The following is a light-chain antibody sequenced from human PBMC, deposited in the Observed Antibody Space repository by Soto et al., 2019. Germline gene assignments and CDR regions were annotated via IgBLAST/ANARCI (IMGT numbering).Light chain of an antibody. CDR3: QHYNGY. Sequence: DMSMTQSPTTLSASVGDRVTITCRASQNIRSWLAWYQQKPGKAPKVLIYDASTLESGVPSRFSGSGFGTEFTLNISSLQPDDFATYFCQHYNGYFGQGTKLEIK. V-gene: IGKV1-5*01. J-gene: IGKJ2*01. CDR2: DAS. CDR1: QNIRSW.